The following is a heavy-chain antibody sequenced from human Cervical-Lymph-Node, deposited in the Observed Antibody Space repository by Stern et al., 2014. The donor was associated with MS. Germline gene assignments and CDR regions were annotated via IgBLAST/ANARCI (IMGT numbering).Heavy chain of an antibody. J-gene: IGHJ4*02. V-gene: IGHV5-51*01. CDR2: IYPGDSET. Sequence: EVQLVQSGAELIRPGESLKISCKGSGFTFSIYWIAWVRQMPGKDLEWMGIIYPGDSETRYSPSFQSQVTLSAGQCPRPANMQWSSLKASDTAMYFCARQTTAWASDVWGQGTLVTVSS. CDR1: GFTFSIYW. D-gene: IGHD1-14*01. CDR3: ARQTTAWASDV.